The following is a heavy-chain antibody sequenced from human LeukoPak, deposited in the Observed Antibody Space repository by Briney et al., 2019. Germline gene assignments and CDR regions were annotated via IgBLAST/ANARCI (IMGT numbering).Heavy chain of an antibody. J-gene: IGHJ4*02. CDR1: GFTFSSYW. CDR3: ANAKYYSSGWSLYYFNY. Sequence: GGSLRLSCAASGFTFSSYWMHWVRQVPGKGLVWVARINPGGSSITYADSVKGRFTISRDNAKNTLYLQMNSLRAEDTAVYYCANAKYYSSGWSLYYFNYWGQGTLVTVSS. CDR2: INPGGSSI. D-gene: IGHD6-19*01. V-gene: IGHV3-74*01.